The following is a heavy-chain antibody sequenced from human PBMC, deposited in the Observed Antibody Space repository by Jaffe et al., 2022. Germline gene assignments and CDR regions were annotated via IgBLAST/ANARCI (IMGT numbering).Heavy chain of an antibody. CDR3: ARFSPIYSSVWYYAFDM. J-gene: IGHJ3*02. CDR2: IGSSGTII. V-gene: IGHV3-11*01. Sequence: QVQLVESGGGLVKPGGSLKLSCGASGFTFSDFYMSWIRQAPGKGLEWVSYIGSSGTIIYYADSVKGRFTISRDNAKNSLYLQMNSLRAEDTAVYYCARFSPIYSSVWYYAFDMWGQGTMVTVSS. CDR1: GFTFSDFY. D-gene: IGHD6-19*01.